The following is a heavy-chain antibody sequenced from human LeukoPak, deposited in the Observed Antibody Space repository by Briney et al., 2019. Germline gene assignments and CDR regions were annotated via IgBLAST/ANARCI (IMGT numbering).Heavy chain of an antibody. CDR1: GGSFRGYY. J-gene: IGHJ4*02. CDR3: ARSTELSVDY. Sequence: TSETLSLTCAVYGGSFRGYYWSWIRQPPGKGLEWIGEINHSGSTNYNPSLKSRVTISVDTSKNQFSLKLSSVTAADTAVYYCARSTELSVDYWGQGTLVTVSS. V-gene: IGHV4-34*01. CDR2: INHSGST. D-gene: IGHD1-26*01.